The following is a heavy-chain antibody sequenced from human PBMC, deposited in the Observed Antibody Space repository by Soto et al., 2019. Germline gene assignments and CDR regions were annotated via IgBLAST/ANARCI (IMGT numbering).Heavy chain of an antibody. CDR3: ARGPHCGGDCYAPYDAFDI. Sequence: SETLSLTCTVSGGSISSGDYYWSWIRQPPGKGLEWIGYIYYSGSTYYNPSLKSRVTISVDTSKNQFSLKLSSVTAADTAVYYCARGPHCGGDCYAPYDAFDIWGQGTMVTVSS. J-gene: IGHJ3*02. CDR2: IYYSGST. D-gene: IGHD2-21*02. V-gene: IGHV4-30-4*01. CDR1: GGSISSGDYY.